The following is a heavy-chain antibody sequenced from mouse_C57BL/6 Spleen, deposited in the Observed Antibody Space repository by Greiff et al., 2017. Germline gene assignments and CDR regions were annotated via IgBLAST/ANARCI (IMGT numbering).Heavy chain of an antibody. CDR3: ARGAVDYYGSSPLYAMDY. Sequence: QVQLQQSGAELARPGASVKLSCKASGYTFTSYGISWVKQRTGQGLEWIGEIYPRSGNTYYNEKFKGKANMTAEKSSSTAYMELRSLTSEDSAVYFCARGAVDYYGSSPLYAMDYWGQGTSVTVSS. D-gene: IGHD1-1*01. CDR1: GYTFTSYG. V-gene: IGHV1-81*01. CDR2: IYPRSGNT. J-gene: IGHJ4*01.